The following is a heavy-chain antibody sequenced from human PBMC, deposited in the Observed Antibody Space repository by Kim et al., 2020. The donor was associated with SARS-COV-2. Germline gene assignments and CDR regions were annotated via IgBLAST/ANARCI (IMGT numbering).Heavy chain of an antibody. V-gene: IGHV3-30*07. J-gene: IGHJ5*01. CDR3: ARAGCCSRGSGFDP. Sequence: ADSVKGRFTISRDNSKNTLYLQMNSLRAEDTAVYYCARAGCCSRGSGFDPWGQGTLVIVSS. D-gene: IGHD2-15*01.